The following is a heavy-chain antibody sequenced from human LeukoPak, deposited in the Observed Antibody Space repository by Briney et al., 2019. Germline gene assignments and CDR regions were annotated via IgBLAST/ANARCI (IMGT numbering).Heavy chain of an antibody. CDR2: ISDTGRRT. CDR1: GFTFSDYA. Sequence: GGSLRLSCAASGFTFSDYAMSWVRQAAGKGLEWVSGISDTGRRTYYTDSVQGRFTISRDESKKTVYLLMNTLRAEDTAVYFCARHDGFIPYWGQGTLVTVSS. V-gene: IGHV3-23*01. CDR3: ARHDGFIPY. D-gene: IGHD3-16*02. J-gene: IGHJ4*02.